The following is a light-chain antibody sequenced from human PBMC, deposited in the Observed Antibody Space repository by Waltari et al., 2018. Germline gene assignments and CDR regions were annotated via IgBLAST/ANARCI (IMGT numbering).Light chain of an antibody. CDR3: MQGTQWPYT. V-gene: IGKV2-30*02. Sequence: DVVMTQSPLSLPVTLGQPASISCRSSQSLVHSDGNTYLSWFQQRPGQSPRRLTYKVSNRDSGVPDRFSGSGSGTDFTLKISRVEAEDVGVYYCMQGTQWPYTFGQGTKQEIK. CDR1: QSLVHSDGNTY. J-gene: IGKJ2*01. CDR2: KVS.